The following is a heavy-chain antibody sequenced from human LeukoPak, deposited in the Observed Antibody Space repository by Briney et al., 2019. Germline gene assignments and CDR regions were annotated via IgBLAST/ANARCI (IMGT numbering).Heavy chain of an antibody. CDR2: IYTSGST. CDR1: GGSISSGSYY. Sequence: PSETLSLTCTVSGGSISSGSYYWSWIRQPAGKGLEWTGRIYTSGSTNYNPSLKSRVTISVDTSKNQFSLKLSSVTAADTAVYYCARDNGDYVVDYWGQGTLVTVSS. D-gene: IGHD4-17*01. CDR3: ARDNGDYVVDY. J-gene: IGHJ4*02. V-gene: IGHV4-61*02.